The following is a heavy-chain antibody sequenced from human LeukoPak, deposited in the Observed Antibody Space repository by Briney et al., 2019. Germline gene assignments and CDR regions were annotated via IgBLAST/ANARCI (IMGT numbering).Heavy chain of an antibody. CDR2: IDYSGST. Sequence: SETLSLTCTVSGGSISRGGYCWSWIRQHPGKGLEWIGYIDYSGSTFYNLSLKSRLTMSIDTSKNQFSLKLSSVTAADTAVYYCAADTSGYRIFNYWGQGTLVTVSS. CDR1: GGSISRGGYC. D-gene: IGHD3-22*01. J-gene: IGHJ4*02. V-gene: IGHV4-31*03. CDR3: AADTSGYRIFNY.